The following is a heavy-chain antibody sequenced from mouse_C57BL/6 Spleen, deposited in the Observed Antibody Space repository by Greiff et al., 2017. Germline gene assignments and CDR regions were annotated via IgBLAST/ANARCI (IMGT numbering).Heavy chain of an antibody. CDR3: ASGGNYGGY. CDR2: IDPSDSYT. CDR1: GYTFTSYW. D-gene: IGHD2-1*01. V-gene: IGHV1-69*01. J-gene: IGHJ2*01. Sequence: QVQLQQPGAELVMPGASVKLSCKASGYTFTSYWMHWVKQRPGQGLEWIGEIDPSDSYTNYNQKFKGKSTLTVDKSSSTAYMQLSSLTSEDSAVYYCASGGNYGGYWGQGTTLTVSS.